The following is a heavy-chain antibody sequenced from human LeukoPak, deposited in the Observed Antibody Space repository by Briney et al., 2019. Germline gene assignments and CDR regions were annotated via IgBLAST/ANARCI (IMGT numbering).Heavy chain of an antibody. Sequence: SETLSLTCTVSGGSISSYYWSWIRQPPGKGLEWIGYIYYSGSTNYNPSLKSRVTISVDTSKNQFSLKLSSVAAADTAVYYCAREIAAAGTFYYYYMDVWGKGTTVTVSS. CDR2: IYYSGST. D-gene: IGHD6-13*01. J-gene: IGHJ6*03. CDR3: AREIAAAGTFYYYYMDV. CDR1: GGSISSYY. V-gene: IGHV4-59*01.